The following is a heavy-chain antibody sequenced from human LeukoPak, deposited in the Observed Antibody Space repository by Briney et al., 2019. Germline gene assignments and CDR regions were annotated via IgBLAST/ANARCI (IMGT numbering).Heavy chain of an antibody. Sequence: ASVTVSCKASGYTFTTYDITWVRQAPGQGLEWIGWISAYNGNTNYAQKFQGRVTMTIDTSTSTAHMELRSLKSADTAVYYCARVWGYYYDSSGYSDFDYWGQGTLVTVSS. D-gene: IGHD3-22*01. CDR2: ISAYNGNT. J-gene: IGHJ4*02. CDR1: GYTFTTYD. V-gene: IGHV1-18*01. CDR3: ARVWGYYYDSSGYSDFDY.